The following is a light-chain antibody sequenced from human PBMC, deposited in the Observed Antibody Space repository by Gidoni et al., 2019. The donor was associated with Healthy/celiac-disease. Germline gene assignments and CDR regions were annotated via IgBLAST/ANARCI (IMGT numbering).Light chain of an antibody. J-gene: IGKJ3*01. V-gene: IGKV1-39*01. CDR1: QSISSY. Sequence: DIQMTQSPSSLSASVGDRVTITCRARQSISSYLNWYQQKPGKAPQLLIYASSSLQSGVPSRCSGSGSGTDFTLTISSLQPEDFATYYCQQSYSTPFTFGPGTKVEIK. CDR3: QQSYSTPFT. CDR2: ASS.